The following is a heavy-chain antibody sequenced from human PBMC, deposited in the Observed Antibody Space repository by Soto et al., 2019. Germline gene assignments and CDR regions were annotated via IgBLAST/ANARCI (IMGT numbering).Heavy chain of an antibody. D-gene: IGHD6-6*01. CDR2: INHSGST. V-gene: IGHV4-34*01. J-gene: IGHJ4*02. CDR3: ERREPYSSSSGPIDY. CDR1: GGSFSGYY. Sequence: QVQLQQWGAGLLKPSETLSLTCAVYGGSFSGYYWSWIRQPPGKGLEWIGEINHSGSTNYNPSLKSRVTISVDTSKNQFYLKLSSVTAADTAVYYCERREPYSSSSGPIDYWGQGTLVTVSS.